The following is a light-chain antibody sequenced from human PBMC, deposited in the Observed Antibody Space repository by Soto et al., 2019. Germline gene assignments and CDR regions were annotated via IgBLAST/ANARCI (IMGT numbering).Light chain of an antibody. CDR1: QSVSISS. CDR2: SAS. J-gene: IGKJ2*01. V-gene: IGKV3-20*01. Sequence: EIVLTQSPGTLYLSPGERATLSCRASQSVSISSLAWYQQKPGQAPRLLIYSASSRATGIPDRFSGSGSRTDFTLTISRLEPEDFAVYYCQQYGSSSYTFGQGTNLEI. CDR3: QQYGSSSYT.